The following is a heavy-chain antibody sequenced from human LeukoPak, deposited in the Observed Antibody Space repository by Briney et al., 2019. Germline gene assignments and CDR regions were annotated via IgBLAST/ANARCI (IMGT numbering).Heavy chain of an antibody. V-gene: IGHV1-18*01. Sequence: ASVKVSCKASGYTFTHHGITWVRQAPGQGLEWMGWISGYNGDTHFAQSFRGRITMTTDTATSTAYMELRSLTSDDTAVYYCARDPTNTSGRYAHFDYWGQGTLVTVSS. J-gene: IGHJ4*02. CDR3: ARDPTNTSGRYAHFDY. D-gene: IGHD6-19*01. CDR2: ISGYNGDT. CDR1: GYTFTHHG.